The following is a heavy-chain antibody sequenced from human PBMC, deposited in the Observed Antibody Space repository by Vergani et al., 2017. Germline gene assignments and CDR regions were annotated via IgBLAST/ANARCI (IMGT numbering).Heavy chain of an antibody. J-gene: IGHJ6*03. CDR3: VYRKTECGTTGXFYPFYYYYYMDV. V-gene: IGHV2-5*04. D-gene: IGHD1-7*01. CDR1: GFSLSTSGVG. Sequence: QITLKESGPTLVKPTQTLTLTCTFSGFSLSTSGVGVGWIRQPPGEALQWLALINWNGAKFYSPSLKSRLTITKDTSENQVVLTMTNMDYVDTGTYYCVYRKTECGTTGXFYPFYYYYYMDVWGKGTTVTVSS. CDR2: INWNGAK.